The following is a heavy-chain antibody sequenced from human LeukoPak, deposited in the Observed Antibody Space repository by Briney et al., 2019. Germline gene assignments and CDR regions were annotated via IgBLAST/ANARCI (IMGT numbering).Heavy chain of an antibody. J-gene: IGHJ4*02. V-gene: IGHV4-30-2*01. CDR3: SNAGNSGPFDY. Sequence: SQTLSLTCTVSGGSISSGGYYWSWIRQPPGKGLEWIGYIYHSGSTYYNPSLKSRVTISVDRSKNQFSLKLSSVTAADTAVYYCSNAGNSGPFDYWGQGTLVTVSS. D-gene: IGHD4-23*01. CDR1: GGSISSGGYY. CDR2: IYHSGST.